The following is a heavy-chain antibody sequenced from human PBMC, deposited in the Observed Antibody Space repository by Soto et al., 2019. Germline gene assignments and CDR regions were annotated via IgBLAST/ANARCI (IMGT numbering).Heavy chain of an antibody. CDR2: INLKSGDT. J-gene: IGHJ4*02. V-gene: IGHV1-8*01. CDR3: ARGRGGGGGGMLDH. Sequence: QVQLVQSGAEVKNPGASMRVSCRTSGFSFSSFEIHWVRQAPGQGLEWVGRINLKSGDTVFEQNFQGRAAMTRNTSVSIAEMELSGLKVEDTAVYYCARGRGGGGGGMLDHWGQGTPVTVSS. CDR1: GFSFSSFE. D-gene: IGHD2-15*01.